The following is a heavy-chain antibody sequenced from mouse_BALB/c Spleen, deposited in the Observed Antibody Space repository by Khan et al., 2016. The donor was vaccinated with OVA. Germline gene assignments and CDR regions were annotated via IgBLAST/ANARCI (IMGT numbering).Heavy chain of an antibody. D-gene: IGHD2-12*01. CDR3: ATQGRIYSVPFAY. Sequence: EVELVESGGGLVKPGGSLKLSCAASGFTFSSYAMSWVRQTPEKRLEWVATISSGGSYTYYTDSVKGRFTITRDNAKNTLYLQMSSLRSEETAMFYCATQGRIYSVPFAYWGQGTTLTVSS. V-gene: IGHV5-9-3*01. J-gene: IGHJ2*01. CDR1: GFTFSSYA. CDR2: ISSGGSYT.